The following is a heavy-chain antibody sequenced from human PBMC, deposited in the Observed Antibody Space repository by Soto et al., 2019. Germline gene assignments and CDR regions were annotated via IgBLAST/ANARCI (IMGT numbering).Heavy chain of an antibody. CDR1: GGTFSSYA. V-gene: IGHV1-69*13. D-gene: IGHD2-2*01. CDR3: ASDMSTT. J-gene: IGHJ5*02. CDR2: IVPIVDTS. Sequence: SVTVSCKPSGGTFSSYAISWVRQAPGQGLEWMGGIVPIVDTSTYAQKFQGRVTITADESTSTAYMELTNLRSEDTAIYYCASDMSTTWGQGTLVTVSS.